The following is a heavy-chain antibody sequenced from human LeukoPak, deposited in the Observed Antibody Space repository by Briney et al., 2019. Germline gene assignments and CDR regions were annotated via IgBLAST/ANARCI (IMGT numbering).Heavy chain of an antibody. CDR1: GGSFSGYY. CDR3: AKDGAVAGSGGGLY. Sequence: SETLSLTCAVYGGSFSGYYWSWIRQPPGKGLEWIGEINHRGSTNYNPSLKSRVTISVDTSKNQFSLKLISVTAADTAVYYCAKDGAVAGSGGGLYWGQGTLVTVSS. CDR2: INHRGST. J-gene: IGHJ4*02. V-gene: IGHV4-34*01. D-gene: IGHD6-19*01.